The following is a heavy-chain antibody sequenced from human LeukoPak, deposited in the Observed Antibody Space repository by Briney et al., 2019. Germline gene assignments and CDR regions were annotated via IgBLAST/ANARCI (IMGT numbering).Heavy chain of an antibody. CDR2: INHRGGT. D-gene: IGHD1-26*01. CDR1: GGSFSGYF. V-gene: IGHV4-34*01. CDR3: APVGNDAFDI. Sequence: SETLSLTCAVYGGSFSGYFWNWIRQPPGKGLEWIGEINHRGGTNYNPTLKSRVTISVDTSKNQFSLKLSSVTAADTAVYYCAPVGNDAFDIWGQGTMVTVSS. J-gene: IGHJ3*02.